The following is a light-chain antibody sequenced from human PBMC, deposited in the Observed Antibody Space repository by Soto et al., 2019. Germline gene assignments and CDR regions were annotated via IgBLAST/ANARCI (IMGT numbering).Light chain of an antibody. J-gene: IGKJ1*01. CDR2: GAS. Sequence: EIVMTQSPATLSVSPGERASLSCRASQSVSSYLAWYQQKPGQAPRLLIYGASSRATGIPDRFSGSGSGTDFTLTISRLEPEDFAVYYCQQYDSSPWTFGQGTKVDIK. CDR1: QSVSSY. CDR3: QQYDSSPWT. V-gene: IGKV3-20*01.